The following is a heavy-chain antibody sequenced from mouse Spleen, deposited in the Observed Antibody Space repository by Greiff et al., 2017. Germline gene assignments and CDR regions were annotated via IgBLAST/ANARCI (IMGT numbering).Heavy chain of an antibody. CDR2: IWSGGST. CDR3: ARGASYYGSSHWYFDV. CDR1: GFSLTSYG. D-gene: IGHD1-1*01. V-gene: IGHV2-2*01. J-gene: IGHJ1*01. Sequence: VQLQQSGPGLVQPSQSLSITCTVSGFSLTSYGVHWVRQSPGKGLEWLGVIWSGGSTDYNAAFISRLSISKDNSKSQVFFKMNSLQADDTAIYYCARGASYYGSSHWYFDVWGAGTTVTVSS.